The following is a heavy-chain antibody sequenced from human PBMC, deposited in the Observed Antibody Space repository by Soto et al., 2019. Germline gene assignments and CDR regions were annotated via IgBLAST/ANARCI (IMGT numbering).Heavy chain of an antibody. J-gene: IGHJ6*02. CDR3: PYSSNPNYFYGLDV. CDR2: VYYNGNT. CDR1: GASISTSGHY. D-gene: IGHD6-13*01. V-gene: IGHV4-39*01. Sequence: QLQLQESGPGLVRPSETLSLTCTVSGASISTSGHYWGWIRQPPGKGLEWIASVYYNGNTYYNPSLKSLLTISIDTSKNQFSLKLNSVTAADTGVYYCPYSSNPNYFYGLDVWGQGTTVTVSS.